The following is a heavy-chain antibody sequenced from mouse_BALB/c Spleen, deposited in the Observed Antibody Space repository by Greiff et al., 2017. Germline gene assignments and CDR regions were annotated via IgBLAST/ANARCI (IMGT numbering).Heavy chain of an antibody. J-gene: IGHJ3*01. Sequence: QVQLQQSGAELMKPGASVKISCKATGYTFSSYWIEWVKQRPGHGLEWIGEILPGSGSTNYNEKFKGKATFTADTSSNTAYMQLSSLTSEDSAVYYCARSDGYYKGFACWGQGTLVTVSA. CDR2: ILPGSGST. CDR1: GYTFSSYW. D-gene: IGHD2-3*01. CDR3: ARSDGYYKGFAC. V-gene: IGHV1-9*01.